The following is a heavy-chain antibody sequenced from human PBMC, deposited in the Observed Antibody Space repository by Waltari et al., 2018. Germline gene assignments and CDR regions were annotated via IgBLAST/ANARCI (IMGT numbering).Heavy chain of an antibody. V-gene: IGHV4-39*02. J-gene: IGHJ5*02. CDR1: GGALSGSGYY. Sequence: QVQLQASGPGLVEPSGTLSLTCTVSGGALSGSGYYWGWVRQTPGKGLEWIASIYHDGTSYYTPSLKSRVTISVDTFENNFSLRLSSVTSADTAIYYCARPGSSSPYYWFNPWGQGILVTVSS. CDR2: IYHDGTS. D-gene: IGHD2-2*01. CDR3: ARPGSSSPYYWFNP.